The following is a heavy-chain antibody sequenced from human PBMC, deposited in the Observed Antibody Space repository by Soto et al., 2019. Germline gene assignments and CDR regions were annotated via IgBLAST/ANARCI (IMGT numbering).Heavy chain of an antibody. J-gene: IGHJ6*02. CDR1: GFTFGSYW. CDR3: ARGRPYGMDV. Sequence: GGSLRLSCAASGFTFGSYWMNWVRQAPGKGLVWVSRIDSDGSSTTYADSVKGRFTTSRDNAKNTLYLQMSSLRIEDTAVYYCARGRPYGMDVWGQGTTVTVSS. CDR2: IDSDGSST. V-gene: IGHV3-74*01.